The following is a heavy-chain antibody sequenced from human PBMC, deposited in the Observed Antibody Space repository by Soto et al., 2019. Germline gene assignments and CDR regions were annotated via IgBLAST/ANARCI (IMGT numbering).Heavy chain of an antibody. CDR2: IIPIFGPA. V-gene: IGHV1-69*01. CDR1: GGSVNNSA. Sequence: QVKLVQSGSEVKKPGSSVRVSCKASGGSVNNSAISWLRQAPGQGLEWMGGIIPIFGPAIYARKFQGRVTITADESSSTAYMELNNVRSEDTAVYYCGRGSSWTKVEYWGQGTLVTVSS. CDR3: GRGSSWTKVEY. J-gene: IGHJ4*02. D-gene: IGHD6-13*01.